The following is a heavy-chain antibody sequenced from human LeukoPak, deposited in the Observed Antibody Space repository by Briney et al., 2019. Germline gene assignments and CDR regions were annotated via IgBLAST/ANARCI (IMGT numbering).Heavy chain of an antibody. Sequence: GGSLRLSCAASGFTFSSYGMHWVRQAPGKGLEWVAVIWYDGSNEYYADSVKGRFTISRDNSKNTLYLQMNSLRAEDTAVYYCARDHYYGSGSYYFNYWGQGTLVTVSS. CDR2: IWYDGSNE. CDR1: GFTFSSYG. D-gene: IGHD3-10*01. J-gene: IGHJ4*02. V-gene: IGHV3-33*01. CDR3: ARDHYYGSGSYYFNY.